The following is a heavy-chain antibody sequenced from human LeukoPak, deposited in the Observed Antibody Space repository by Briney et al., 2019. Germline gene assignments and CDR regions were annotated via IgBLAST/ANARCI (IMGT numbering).Heavy chain of an antibody. D-gene: IGHD6-13*01. CDR3: ARTRYSSSWDLDY. J-gene: IGHJ4*02. V-gene: IGHV4-59*12. CDR1: GGSISSYY. CDR2: IYYSGST. Sequence: SETLSLTCTVSGGSISSYYWSWIRQPPGKGLEWIGYIYYSGSTNYNPSLKSRVTMSVDTSKNQFSLKLSSVTAADTAVYYCARTRYSSSWDLDYWGQGTLVTVSS.